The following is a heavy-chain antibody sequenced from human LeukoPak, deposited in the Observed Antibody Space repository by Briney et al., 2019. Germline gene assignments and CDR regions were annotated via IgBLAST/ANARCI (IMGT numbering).Heavy chain of an antibody. CDR2: ISSSSYI. CDR1: GFTFSSYS. CDR3: ARDREGTMVRGVILDY. V-gene: IGHV3-21*01. D-gene: IGHD3-10*01. Sequence: GGSLRLSCAASGFTFSSYSMNWVRQAPGKGLEWVSSISSSSYIYYADSVKGRFTISRDNAKNSLYLQMNSLRAEDTAVYYCARDREGTMVRGVILDYWGQGTLVTVSS. J-gene: IGHJ4*02.